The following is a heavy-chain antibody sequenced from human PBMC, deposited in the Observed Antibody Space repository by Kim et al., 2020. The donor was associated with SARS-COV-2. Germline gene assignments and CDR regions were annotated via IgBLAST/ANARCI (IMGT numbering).Heavy chain of an antibody. D-gene: IGHD2-2*01. CDR2: IYYSGST. Sequence: SETLSLTCTVSGGSISSYYWSWIRQPPGKGLEWIGYIYYSGSTNYNPSLKSRVTTSVDTSKNQFSLKLSSVTAADTAVYYCARRSNTSPEYRSWFDPWGQGTLVTVSS. J-gene: IGHJ5*02. CDR3: ARRSNTSPEYRSWFDP. CDR1: GGSISSYY. V-gene: IGHV4-59*08.